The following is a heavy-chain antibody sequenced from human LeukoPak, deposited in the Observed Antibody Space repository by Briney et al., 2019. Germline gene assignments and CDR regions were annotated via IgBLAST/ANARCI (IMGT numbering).Heavy chain of an antibody. J-gene: IGHJ1*01. CDR3: ARTATTVTTVVEYFQH. CDR1: GFTFSSYA. D-gene: IGHD4-17*01. Sequence: GGSLRLSCAASGFTFSSYAMSWVRQAPGKGLEWVSAISGSGVTTYYADSVKGRFTISRDNSKNTLYLQMNSLRAEDTAVYYCARTATTVTTVVEYFQHWGQGTLVTVSS. V-gene: IGHV3-23*01. CDR2: ISGSGVTT.